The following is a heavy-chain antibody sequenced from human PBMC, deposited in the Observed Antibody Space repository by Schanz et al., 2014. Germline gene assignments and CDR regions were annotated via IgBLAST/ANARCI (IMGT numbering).Heavy chain of an antibody. CDR1: GFGFDDYA. Sequence: EEQLVESGGGSLQPGGSLRLSCTASGFGFDDYAMGWVRQTPGKGLEWVSTLSGSGAGTFYADSVKGRFTISRDNSENTLYLQMNSLRAEDTAVYYCAKQHGVIQQVSDYWGQGTLVTVSS. V-gene: IGHV3-23*04. D-gene: IGHD3-22*01. CDR3: AKQHGVIQQVSDY. J-gene: IGHJ4*02. CDR2: LSGSGAGT.